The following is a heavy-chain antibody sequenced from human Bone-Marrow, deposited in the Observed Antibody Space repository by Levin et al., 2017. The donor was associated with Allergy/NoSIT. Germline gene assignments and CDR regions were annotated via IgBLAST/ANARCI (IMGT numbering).Heavy chain of an antibody. J-gene: IGHJ6*02. D-gene: IGHD6-13*01. CDR1: GYTFTSYY. Sequence: ASVKVSCKASGYTFTSYYMHWVRQAPGQGLEWMGIINPSGGSTSYAQKFQGRVTMTRDTSTSTVYMELSSLRSEDTAVYYCARGQQPRGRYYYYGMDVWGQGTTVTVSS. CDR2: INPSGGST. V-gene: IGHV1-46*01. CDR3: ARGQQPRGRYYYYGMDV.